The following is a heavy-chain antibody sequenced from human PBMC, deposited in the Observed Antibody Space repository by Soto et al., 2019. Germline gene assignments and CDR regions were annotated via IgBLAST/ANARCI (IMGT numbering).Heavy chain of an antibody. CDR3: ARTDYGGGLFY. J-gene: IGHJ4*02. CDR1: GFTFSSYA. Sequence: GGSLRLSCAASGFTFSSYAMHWVRQAPGKGLEWVAVISYDGSNKYYADPVKGRFTISRDNSKNTLYLQMNSLRAEDTAVYYSARTDYGGGLFYWGQGTLVTVSP. V-gene: IGHV3-30*04. D-gene: IGHD4-17*01. CDR2: ISYDGSNK.